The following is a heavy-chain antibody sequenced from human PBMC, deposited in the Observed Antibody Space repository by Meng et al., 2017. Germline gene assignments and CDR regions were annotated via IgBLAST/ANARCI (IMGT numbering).Heavy chain of an antibody. CDR1: GGTFSSYA. CDR2: IIPIFGTA. Sequence: VQPVQSGAEVKKPGSSVKVSCKDSGGTFSSYAISWVRQAPGQGFEWMGGIIPIFGTANYAQKFQGRVTITADESTSTAYMELSSLRSEDTAVYYCARDYGDYAWIAKRWFDPWGQGTLVTVSS. D-gene: IGHD4-17*01. V-gene: IGHV1-69*01. J-gene: IGHJ5*02. CDR3: ARDYGDYAWIAKRWFDP.